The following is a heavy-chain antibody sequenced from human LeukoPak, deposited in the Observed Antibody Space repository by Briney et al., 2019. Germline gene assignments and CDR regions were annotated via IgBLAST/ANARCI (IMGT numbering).Heavy chain of an antibody. V-gene: IGHV3-53*01. D-gene: IGHD5-18*01. CDR1: GFTVSSNY. CDR3: ARDGRGYSYGYHYYYYDMDV. Sequence: GGSLRLSCAASGFTVSSNYMSWVRQAPGKGLEWVSVIYSGGSTYYADSVKSRFTISRDNSKNTLYIQMNRLRAEDTAVYYCARDGRGYSYGYHYYYYDMDVWGKGTTVTVSS. J-gene: IGHJ6*03. CDR2: IYSGGST.